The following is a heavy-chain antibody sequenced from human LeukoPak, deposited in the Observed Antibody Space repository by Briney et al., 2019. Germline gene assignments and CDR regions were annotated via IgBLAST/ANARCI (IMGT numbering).Heavy chain of an antibody. D-gene: IGHD2-21*02. Sequence: GGSLRLSCAASGFTFSSYSMNWVRQTPGKGLEWVSSISSSSSYIYYADSVKGRFTISRDNAKNSLYLQMNSLRAEDTAVYYCARDPGVTNVNWGQGTLVTVSS. CDR3: ARDPGVTNVN. CDR2: ISSSSSYI. CDR1: GFTFSSYS. V-gene: IGHV3-21*01. J-gene: IGHJ4*02.